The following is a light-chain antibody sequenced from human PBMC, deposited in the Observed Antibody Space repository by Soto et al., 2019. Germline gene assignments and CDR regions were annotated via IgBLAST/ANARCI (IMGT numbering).Light chain of an antibody. J-gene: IGLJ2*01. Sequence: QSVLTHPPSVSGAPGQRVTISCTGTSSNIGAGYDVHWYQQLPGTAPKLLIFGNTNRPSGVPDRFSGSRSGTSASLAITGLQAEDEADYYCQSYDSSLSGPVLFGGGTKLTVL. CDR3: QSYDSSLSGPVL. V-gene: IGLV1-40*01. CDR1: SSNIGAGYD. CDR2: GNT.